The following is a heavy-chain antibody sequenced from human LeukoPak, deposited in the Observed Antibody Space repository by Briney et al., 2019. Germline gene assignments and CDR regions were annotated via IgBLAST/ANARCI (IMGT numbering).Heavy chain of an antibody. V-gene: IGHV3-48*03. J-gene: IGHJ2*01. CDR1: GFTFNDYE. Sequence: GGSLRLSCAASGFTFNDYEMTWVRQAPGKGLEWISYISSSGSITSHADSVKGRFTISRDNAKNSLYLQMNSLRAEDTAVYYCARAPTYYYDTSGSSLTLDWYFDLWGRGTLVTVSS. D-gene: IGHD3-22*01. CDR3: ARAPTYYYDTSGSSLTLDWYFDL. CDR2: ISSSGSIT.